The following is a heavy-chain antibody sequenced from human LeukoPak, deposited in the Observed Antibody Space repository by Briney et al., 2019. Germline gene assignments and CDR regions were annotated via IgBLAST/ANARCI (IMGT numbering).Heavy chain of an antibody. V-gene: IGHV4-34*01. CDR1: GGSFSGYY. CDR2: INHSGST. Sequence: SETLSLTCAVYGGSFSGYYWSWIRQPPGKGLEWIGEINHSGSTNYNPSLKSRVTISVDTSKNQLSLKLSSVTAADTAVYYCARGLRKYSSSSSPVYWGQGTLVTVSS. J-gene: IGHJ4*02. CDR3: ARGLRKYSSSSSPVY. D-gene: IGHD6-6*01.